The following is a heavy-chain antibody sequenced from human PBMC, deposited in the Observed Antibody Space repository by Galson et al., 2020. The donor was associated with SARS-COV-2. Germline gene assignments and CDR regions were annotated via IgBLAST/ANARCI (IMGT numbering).Heavy chain of an antibody. V-gene: IGHV3-73*01. CDR2: IRSKGNNYAT. CDR1: GFTLSGSA. J-gene: IGHJ3*02. CDR3: TRVPPYSYSFWDAFDI. Sequence: GGSLRLSCAAPGFTLSGSAMHWVRQASGKGLEWVGRIRSKGNNYATAYAASLKGRFTISRDDSKNTAYLHMNSLKTEDTAVYYCTRVPPYSYSFWDAFDIWGQGTMVTVSS. D-gene: IGHD2-15*01.